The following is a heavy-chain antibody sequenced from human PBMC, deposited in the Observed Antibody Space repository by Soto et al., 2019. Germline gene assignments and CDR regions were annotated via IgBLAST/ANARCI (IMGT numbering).Heavy chain of an antibody. CDR2: ISGSGGST. CDR3: AKGGVPAAVATYFDY. D-gene: IGHD5-12*01. J-gene: IGHJ4*02. Sequence: GVSLRLSCAASGFTFSSYAMSWVRQAPGKGLEWVSAISGSGGSTYYADSVKGRFTISRDNSKNTLYLQMNSLRAEDTAVYYCAKGGVPAAVATYFDYWGQGTLVTVSS. CDR1: GFTFSSYA. V-gene: IGHV3-23*01.